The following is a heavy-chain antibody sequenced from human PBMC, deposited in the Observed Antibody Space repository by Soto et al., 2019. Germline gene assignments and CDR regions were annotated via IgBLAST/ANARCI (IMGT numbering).Heavy chain of an antibody. CDR3: AKDRLAGGFDY. CDR1: GGTCINYA. D-gene: IGHD3-16*01. CDR2: VSATAGTT. Sequence: GGSLRHSCAASGGTCINYAMSWVRQAPGKGLEWVSLVSATAGTTYYTDSVKGRFTISRDNSRNTVYLQMNSLRADDTAVYYCAKDRLAGGFDYWGQGTLVTVSS. J-gene: IGHJ4*02. V-gene: IGHV3-23*01.